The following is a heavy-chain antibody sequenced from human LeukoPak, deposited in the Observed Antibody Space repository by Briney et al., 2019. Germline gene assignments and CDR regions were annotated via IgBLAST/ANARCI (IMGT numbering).Heavy chain of an antibody. Sequence: PSETLSLTCTVSDDSISDYYRGWIRQPPGKGLEWIGYFHNSGTSTYNPSLKSRVTISADTSKNQFSLKLSSVTAADTAVYYCARAMVRGDRYFDLWGRGTPVTVSS. D-gene: IGHD3-10*01. CDR1: DDSISDYY. CDR2: FHNSGTS. CDR3: ARAMVRGDRYFDL. J-gene: IGHJ2*01. V-gene: IGHV4-59*08.